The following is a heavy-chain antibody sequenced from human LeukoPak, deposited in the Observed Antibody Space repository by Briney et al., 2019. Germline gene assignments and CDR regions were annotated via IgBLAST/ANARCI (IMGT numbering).Heavy chain of an antibody. J-gene: IGHJ3*02. CDR2: IYPGDSET. CDR3: ARQRLIDAYYDFWSGYTPDDAFDI. CDR1: GYSFTSYW. D-gene: IGHD3-3*01. Sequence: GESLKISCKGSGYSFTSYWIGWVRQLPGKGLGWMGIIYPGDSETRYSPSFQGQVTISADTSISTAYLRWSSLKASDTAMYYCARQRLIDAYYDFWSGYTPDDAFDIWGQGTMVTVSS. V-gene: IGHV5-51*01.